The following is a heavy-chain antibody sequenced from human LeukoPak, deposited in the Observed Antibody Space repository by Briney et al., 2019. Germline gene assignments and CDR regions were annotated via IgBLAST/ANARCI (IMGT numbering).Heavy chain of an antibody. CDR3: ARLSRYCSGGSCYRDWFDP. CDR1: GYSFTSYW. Sequence: GESLKISCKGSGYSFTSYWIGWVRQMPGKGLEWMGIIYPGDSDTRYSPSFQGQVTISADKSISTAYLQWSSLKASDTAMYYCARLSRYCSGGSCYRDWFDPWGQGTLDTVSS. CDR2: IYPGDSDT. D-gene: IGHD2-15*01. J-gene: IGHJ5*02. V-gene: IGHV5-51*01.